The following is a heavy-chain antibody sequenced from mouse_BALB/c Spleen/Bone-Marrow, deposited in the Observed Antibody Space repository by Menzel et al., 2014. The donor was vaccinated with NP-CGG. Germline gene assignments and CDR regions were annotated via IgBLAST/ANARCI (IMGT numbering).Heavy chain of an antibody. CDR2: ISSGGSNT. V-gene: IGHV5-12-1*01. J-gene: IGHJ4*01. CDR1: GFAFSGYD. Sequence: EVQVVESGGGLVKPGGSLKFSRAASGFAFSGYDMSWVRQTPEKKLEWAAYISSGGSNTYYPDTVKGRFTISRDNAKNTLYLQMNSLKSEDTAMYYCARQRGYAYAMDYWGQGISVTVSS. CDR3: ARQRGYAYAMDY. D-gene: IGHD2-2*01.